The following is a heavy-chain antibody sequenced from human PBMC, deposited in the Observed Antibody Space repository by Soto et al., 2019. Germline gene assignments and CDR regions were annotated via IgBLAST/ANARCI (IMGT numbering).Heavy chain of an antibody. Sequence: GSLRLSFAASGFTFSSYTMNWVRQAPGKGLEWVSAFSASGSTYFADSVKGRFTISRDNSKNTLYLQMNSLRAEDTAIYYCAKDRAAAGWGFDYWGQGTVVTVSS. CDR2: FSASGST. D-gene: IGHD6-13*01. CDR3: AKDRAAAGWGFDY. V-gene: IGHV3-23*01. CDR1: GFTFSSYT. J-gene: IGHJ4*02.